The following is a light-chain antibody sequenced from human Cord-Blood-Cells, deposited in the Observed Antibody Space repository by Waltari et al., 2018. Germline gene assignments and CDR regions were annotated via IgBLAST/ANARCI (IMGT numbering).Light chain of an antibody. CDR1: SSEVGGYTY. Sequence: QSALTQPASVSGSPGQSITISCTGTSSEVGGYTYVSWYQQHPGKAPKLMIYEVSNRPAGVSNRFSGSKSGNPASLTISGLQAEDEADYYFSSYTSSSPYVFGTGTKVTVL. CDR3: SSYTSSSPYV. J-gene: IGLJ1*01. V-gene: IGLV2-14*01. CDR2: EVS.